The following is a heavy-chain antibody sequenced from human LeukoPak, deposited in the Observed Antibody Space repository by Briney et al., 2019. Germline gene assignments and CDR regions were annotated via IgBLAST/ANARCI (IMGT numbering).Heavy chain of an antibody. Sequence: GRSLRLSCAASGFTFSSYGMHWVRQAPGKGLEWVAVISYDGSHKYSADSVKGRFTISRDNSKNTLYLQMNSLRTEDTAVYYCARDPYYYGSGSYYNYWGQGTLVTVSS. CDR1: GFTFSSYG. V-gene: IGHV3-30*03. CDR3: ARDPYYYGSGSYYNY. CDR2: ISYDGSHK. D-gene: IGHD3-10*01. J-gene: IGHJ4*02.